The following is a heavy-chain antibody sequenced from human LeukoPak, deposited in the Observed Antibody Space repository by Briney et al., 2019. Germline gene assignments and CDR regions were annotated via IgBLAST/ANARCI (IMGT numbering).Heavy chain of an antibody. CDR3: ARGYCTNGVCYTVDY. J-gene: IGHJ4*02. CDR2: IYTSGST. D-gene: IGHD2-8*01. Sequence: SETLSLTCTVSGGSISSYYWSWIRQPAGKGLEWIGRIYTSGSTNYNPSLKSRVTMSVDTSKNQFSLKLSSVTAADTAVYYCARGYCTNGVCYTVDYWGQGTLVTVSS. V-gene: IGHV4-4*07. CDR1: GGSISSYY.